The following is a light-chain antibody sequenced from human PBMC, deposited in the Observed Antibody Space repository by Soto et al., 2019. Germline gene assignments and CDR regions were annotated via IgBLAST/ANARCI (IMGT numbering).Light chain of an antibody. CDR1: SSDVGGYNY. Sequence: QSALTQPASVSGSPGQSVTISCSGTSSDVGGYNYVSWYQQHPGKAPKLMIYDVSNRPSGVSNRFSGSKSGNTASLTISGRQAADDADDYFSCYETSSTLGVFGTGTKLTVL. J-gene: IGLJ1*01. V-gene: IGLV2-14*01. CDR2: DVS. CDR3: SCYETSSTLGV.